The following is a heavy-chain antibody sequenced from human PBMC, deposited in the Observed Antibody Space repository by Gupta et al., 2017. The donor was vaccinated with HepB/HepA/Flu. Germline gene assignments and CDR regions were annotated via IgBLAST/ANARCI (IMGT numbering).Heavy chain of an antibody. V-gene: IGHV1-18*01. CDR1: GYTFRNYG. CDR2: ISPYTGRT. CDR3: GEGDHLCSSMDV. J-gene: IGHJ6*03. Sequence: QVQLVQSGGEVRNPWASVKLSCKASGYTFRNYGFTWVRQAPGQGLEWIGWISPYTGRTDYVLNFQGRVSMTTDPATITAYMALSTPTLDDTAVYYGGEGDHLCSSMDVWC. D-gene: IGHD2-15*01.